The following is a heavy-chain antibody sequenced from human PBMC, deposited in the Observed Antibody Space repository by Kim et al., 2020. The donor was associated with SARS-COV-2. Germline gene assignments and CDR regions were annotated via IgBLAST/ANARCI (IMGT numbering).Heavy chain of an antibody. V-gene: IGHV1-8*01. CDR2: MNPNSGNT. CDR1: GYTFTSYD. D-gene: IGHD6-13*01. Sequence: ASVKVSCKASGYTFTSYDINWVRQATGQGLEWMGWMNPNSGNTGYAQKFQGRVTMTRNTSISTAYMELSSLRSEDTAVYYCAAAAGTRWYYYYYGMDVWGQGTTVTVSS. CDR3: AAAAGTRWYYYYYGMDV. J-gene: IGHJ6*02.